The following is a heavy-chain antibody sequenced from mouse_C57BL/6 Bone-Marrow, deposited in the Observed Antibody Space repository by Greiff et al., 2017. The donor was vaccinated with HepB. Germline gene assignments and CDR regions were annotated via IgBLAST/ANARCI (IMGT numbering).Heavy chain of an antibody. CDR2: ISYSGST. Sequence: EVQLQQSGPGMVKPSQSLSLTCTVTGYSITSGYDWHWIRHFPGNKLEWMGYISYSGSTNYNPSLKSRISITHDTSKNHFFLKLNSVTTEDTATYYCARGRWVGYFDYWGQGTTLTVSS. D-gene: IGHD1-1*02. J-gene: IGHJ2*01. CDR1: GYSITSGYD. V-gene: IGHV3-1*01. CDR3: ARGRWVGYFDY.